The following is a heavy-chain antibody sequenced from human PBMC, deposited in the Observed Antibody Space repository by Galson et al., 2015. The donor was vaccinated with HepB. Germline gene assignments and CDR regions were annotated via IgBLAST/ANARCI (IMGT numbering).Heavy chain of an antibody. V-gene: IGHV3-30-3*01. Sequence: SLRLSCAASGFTFSSYAMHWVRQAPGKGLEWVAVISYDGSNKYCADSVKGRFTISRDNSKNTLYLQMNSLRAEDTAVYYCARDLDPGPAGTEYYFDYWGQGTLVTVSS. D-gene: IGHD6-19*01. CDR2: ISYDGSNK. CDR1: GFTFSSYA. J-gene: IGHJ4*02. CDR3: ARDLDPGPAGTEYYFDY.